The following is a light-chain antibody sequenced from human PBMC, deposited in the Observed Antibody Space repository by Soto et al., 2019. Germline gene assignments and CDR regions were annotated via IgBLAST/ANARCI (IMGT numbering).Light chain of an antibody. V-gene: IGLV2-14*01. J-gene: IGLJ1*01. CDR1: SSDIGTYDH. CDR2: SVS. Sequence: QSALTQPASVSGSPGQSITISCSGTSSDIGTYDHVAWFQQFPGKTPKLVIYSVSDRPSGVSYRFSGSKSGNTASLTISGLQADDEADYYCISYTVSRHYLFGNGTKVTV. CDR3: ISYTVSRHYL.